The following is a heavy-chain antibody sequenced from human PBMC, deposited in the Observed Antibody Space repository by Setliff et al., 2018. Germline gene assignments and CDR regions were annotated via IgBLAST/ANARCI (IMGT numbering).Heavy chain of an antibody. D-gene: IGHD3-9*01. CDR3: VRQDILTSYYMFDY. V-gene: IGHV1-2*06. CDR1: GGTFRSYG. Sequence: ASVKVSCKASGGTFRSYGISWVRQAPGQGLEWMGRFHPYSGHTNYAQNFQGRVTMTMDASITTVYMELSRLTSDDTAVYYCVRQDILTSYYMFDYWGQGTLVTVSS. J-gene: IGHJ4*02. CDR2: FHPYSGHT.